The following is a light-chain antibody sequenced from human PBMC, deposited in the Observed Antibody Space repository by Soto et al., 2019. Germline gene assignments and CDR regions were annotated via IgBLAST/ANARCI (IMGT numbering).Light chain of an antibody. Sequence: EIVLTQSPGTLSLSPGEKDTLSCRASQRVSSSYLAWYQQKPGQAPRLLIYGASSRATGIPDRFSGSGSGTDFTLTISRLEPEDFAVYYCQQYGSSSITFGQGTRLEIK. CDR1: QRVSSSY. J-gene: IGKJ5*01. V-gene: IGKV3-20*01. CDR3: QQYGSSSIT. CDR2: GAS.